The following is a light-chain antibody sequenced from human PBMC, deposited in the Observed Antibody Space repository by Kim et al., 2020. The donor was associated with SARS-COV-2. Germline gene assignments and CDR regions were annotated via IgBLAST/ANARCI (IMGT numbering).Light chain of an antibody. CDR1: ESVNNY. CDR3: QQRSNWPLT. CDR2: EAS. Sequence: VLTQSPATLSLSPGERATLSCRANESVNNYLAWYRQKPGQAPSLLIYEASNRASGIPARFSGSGSGTDFTLTISSLEPEDFAVYYCQQRSNWPLTFGGGTRLEI. J-gene: IGKJ4*01. V-gene: IGKV3-11*01.